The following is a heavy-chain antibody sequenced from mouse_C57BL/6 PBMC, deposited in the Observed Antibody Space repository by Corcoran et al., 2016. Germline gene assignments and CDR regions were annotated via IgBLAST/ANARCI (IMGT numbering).Heavy chain of an antibody. J-gene: IGHJ2*01. CDR2: INTYSGVP. CDR3: ARNREYYFDY. V-gene: IGHV9-3*01. CDR1: GYTFTTYG. Sequence: QIQLVQSGPELKKPGETVKISCKASGYTFTTYGMSWVKQAPGKGLKWMGWINTYSGVPTYADDFKGRFAFSLETSASTAYLQINNLKNEDTATYFCARNREYYFDYWGQGTTLTVSS.